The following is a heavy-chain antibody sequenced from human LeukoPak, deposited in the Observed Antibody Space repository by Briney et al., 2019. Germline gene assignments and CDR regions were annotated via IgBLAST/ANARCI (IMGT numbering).Heavy chain of an antibody. CDR2: IKEDGSEK. J-gene: IGHJ4*02. V-gene: IGHV3-7*01. CDR3: ARDSFGPLDY. D-gene: IGHD3-16*01. Sequence: GGSLRLSCAASGFTFSNNWMTWVRQAPGKGLEWVANIKEDGSEKYYVDSVKGRFTISRDNADNSLYLQMNSLRAEDTGVYYCARDSFGPLDYWGQGTMVTVPS. CDR1: GFTFSNNW.